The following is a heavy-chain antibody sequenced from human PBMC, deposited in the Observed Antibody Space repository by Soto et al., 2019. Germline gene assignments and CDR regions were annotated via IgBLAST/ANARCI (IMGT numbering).Heavy chain of an antibody. D-gene: IGHD5-18*01. CDR1: GGSFSGYY. V-gene: IGHV4-34*01. CDR3: ARVVDTGYGMDV. J-gene: IGHJ6*02. CDR2: INRGGDT. Sequence: SETLSLTCVVYGGSFSGYYWSWVRQPPGKGLEWIGEINRGGDTNYNPSLKSRVTLSVDPSKNQFSLELSSVTAADTAVYYCARVVDTGYGMDVWGQGTTVTVSS.